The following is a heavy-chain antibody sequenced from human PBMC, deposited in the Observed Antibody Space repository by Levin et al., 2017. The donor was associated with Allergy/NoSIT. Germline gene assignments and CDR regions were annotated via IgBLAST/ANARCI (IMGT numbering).Heavy chain of an antibody. CDR2: INHSGST. V-gene: IGHV4-34*01. D-gene: IGHD6-19*01. J-gene: IGHJ4*02. CDR1: GGSFSGYY. Sequence: SQTLSLTCAVYGGSFSGYYWSWIRQPPGKGLEWIGEINHSGSTNYNPSLKSRVTISVDTSKNQFSLKLSSVTAADTAVYYCARGKGVAGTKYYFDYWGQGTLVTVSS. CDR3: ARGKGVAGTKYYFDY.